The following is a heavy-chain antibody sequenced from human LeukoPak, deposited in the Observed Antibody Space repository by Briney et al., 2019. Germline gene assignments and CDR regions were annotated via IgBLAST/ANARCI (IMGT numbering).Heavy chain of an antibody. CDR1: GFTFSSYA. CDR2: ITDTGGDT. CDR3: ARDGYSSGWPFDY. J-gene: IGHJ4*02. Sequence: GGSLRLSCAASGFTFSSYAMTWVRQAPGEGLEWVSAITDTGGDTYYADSVKGRFTISRDNSKNTLYLQMNSLRAEDTAVYYCARDGYSSGWPFDYWGQGTLVTVSS. D-gene: IGHD6-19*01. V-gene: IGHV3-23*01.